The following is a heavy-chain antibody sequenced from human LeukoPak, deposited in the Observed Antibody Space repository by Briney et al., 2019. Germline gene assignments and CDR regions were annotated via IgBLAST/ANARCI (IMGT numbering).Heavy chain of an antibody. CDR3: AARDCSTTSCYGGLFDY. D-gene: IGHD2-2*01. J-gene: IGHJ4*02. Sequence: PGGSLRLSCAASGLSVSSKYMNWVRQAPGKGLKWVSLLYSGGSTYYADSVKGRFTISRDSSKNTVYLQMNSLRAEDTAVYYCAARDCSTTSCYGGLFDYWGQGTLVTVSS. CDR2: LYSGGST. V-gene: IGHV3-53*01. CDR1: GLSVSSKY.